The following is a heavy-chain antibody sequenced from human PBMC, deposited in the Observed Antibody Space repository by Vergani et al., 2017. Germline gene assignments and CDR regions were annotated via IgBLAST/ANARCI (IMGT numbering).Heavy chain of an antibody. CDR1: GYTFTGYY. V-gene: IGHV1-2*02. Sequence: QVQLVQSGAEVKKPGASVKVSCKASGYTFTGYYMHWVRQAPGQGLEWMGWINPNSGGTNYAQKFQGRVTMTRDPSISTAYMELSRLRSDDTAVYYCARYSSSSHYYYYGMDVWGQGTTVTVSS. D-gene: IGHD6-6*01. CDR3: ARYSSSSHYYYYGMDV. J-gene: IGHJ6*02. CDR2: INPNSGGT.